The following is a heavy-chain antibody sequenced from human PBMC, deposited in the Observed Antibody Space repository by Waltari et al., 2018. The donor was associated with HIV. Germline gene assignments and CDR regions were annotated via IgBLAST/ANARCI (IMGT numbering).Heavy chain of an antibody. CDR2: INTDESST. CDR3: AIVSSWYSPNMDV. Sequence: EVQLVQSGGGLLQPGGSLRLSCAASGFTFASYWMHWVRQAPGKGLEWVSRINTDESSTTVADSVEGRFTISRDNAKNTLYLQMNSLRVEDTAVYYCAIVSSWYSPNMDVWGQGTTVTVS. J-gene: IGHJ6*02. CDR1: GFTFASYW. D-gene: IGHD6-13*01. V-gene: IGHV3-74*03.